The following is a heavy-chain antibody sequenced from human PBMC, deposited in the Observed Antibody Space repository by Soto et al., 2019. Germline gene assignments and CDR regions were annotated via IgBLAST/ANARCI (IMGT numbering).Heavy chain of an antibody. V-gene: IGHV4-39*01. CDR1: GGSISSSGYY. J-gene: IGHJ5*02. D-gene: IGHD5-12*01. Sequence: SETLSLTCTVSGGSISSSGYYWGWIRQPPGKGLEWIGSIYYSGSTYYNPSLKSRVTISVDTSKNQFSLKLSSVTAADTAVYYCARWYSGYDPKGINWFDPWGQGTLVTVSS. CDR2: IYYSGST. CDR3: ARWYSGYDPKGINWFDP.